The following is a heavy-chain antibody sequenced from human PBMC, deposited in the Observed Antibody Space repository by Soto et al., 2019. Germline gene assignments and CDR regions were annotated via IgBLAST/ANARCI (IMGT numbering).Heavy chain of an antibody. J-gene: IGHJ6*02. Sequence: PGGSLRLSCAASGFTVSSNYMSWVRQAPGKGLEWVSVIYSGGSTYYADSVKGRFTISRDNSKNTLYLQMNSLRAEDTAVYYCARALAAAGTGYYYGMDVWAQGTTVTVS. CDR2: IYSGGST. D-gene: IGHD6-13*01. V-gene: IGHV3-53*01. CDR1: GFTVSSNY. CDR3: ARALAAAGTGYYYGMDV.